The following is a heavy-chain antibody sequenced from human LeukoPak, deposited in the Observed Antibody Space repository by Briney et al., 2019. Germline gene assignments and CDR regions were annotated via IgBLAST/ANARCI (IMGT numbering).Heavy chain of an antibody. CDR3: ARGPGSSSFRFDP. V-gene: IGHV4-4*02. J-gene: IGHJ5*02. CDR2: IYHSGST. Sequence: GSLRLSCAASGFTFSSYWMNWVRQPPGKGLEWIGEIYHSGSTNYNPSLKSRVTISVDKSKNQFSLKLSSVTAADTAVYYCARGPGSSSFRFDPWGQGTLVTVSS. CDR1: GFTFSSYW. D-gene: IGHD6-6*01.